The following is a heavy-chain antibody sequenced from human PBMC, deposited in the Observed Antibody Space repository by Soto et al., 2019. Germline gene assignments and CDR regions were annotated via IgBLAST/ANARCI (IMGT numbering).Heavy chain of an antibody. D-gene: IGHD6-6*01. V-gene: IGHV1-3*01. CDR1: GYTFTSYA. Sequence: ASVKVSCKASGYTFTSYAIHWVRQAPGQRLEWMGWINAGNGNTKYSQKFQGRVTITRDTSASTAYMELSSLRSEDTAVYYCARESIAAYYGMDVWGQGTMVTVSS. CDR2: INAGNGNT. J-gene: IGHJ6*02. CDR3: ARESIAAYYGMDV.